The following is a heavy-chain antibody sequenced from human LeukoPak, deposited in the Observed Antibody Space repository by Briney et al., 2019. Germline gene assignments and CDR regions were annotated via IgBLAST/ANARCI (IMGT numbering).Heavy chain of an antibody. CDR2: ISSSSSYI. CDR3: LGTYYYDSSGYYYVDY. Sequence: GGSLRLSCAASGFTFSSCSMNWVRQAPGKGLEWVSSISSSSSYIYYADSVKGRFTISRDNAKNSLYLQMNSLRAEDTAVYYCLGTYYYDSSGYYYVDYWGQGTLVTVSS. J-gene: IGHJ4*02. D-gene: IGHD3-22*01. CDR1: GFTFSSCS. V-gene: IGHV3-21*01.